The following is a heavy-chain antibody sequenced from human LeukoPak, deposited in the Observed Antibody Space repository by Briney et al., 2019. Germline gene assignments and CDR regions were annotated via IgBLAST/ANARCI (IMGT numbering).Heavy chain of an antibody. V-gene: IGHV4-59*01. D-gene: IGHD2-15*01. CDR2: IYYSGST. CDR3: ARAKDFLNWFDP. Sequence: PSETLSLTCTVSGGSISSYYWSWIRQPTGKGLEWIGYIYYSGSTNYNPSLKSRVTISVDTSKNQFSLKLSSVTAADTAVYYCARAKDFLNWFDPWGQGTLVTVSS. CDR1: GGSISSYY. J-gene: IGHJ5*02.